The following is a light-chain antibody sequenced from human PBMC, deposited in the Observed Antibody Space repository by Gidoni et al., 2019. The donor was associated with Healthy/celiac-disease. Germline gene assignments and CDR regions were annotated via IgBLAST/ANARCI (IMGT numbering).Light chain of an antibody. CDR1: QSISSW. CDR2: KAS. CDR3: QQYNSYSRT. V-gene: IGKV1-5*03. J-gene: IGKJ1*01. Sequence: IQLTQSPSTLSASVGARVIITCRASQSISSWLAWYQQKPEKAPKLLIYKASSLESGVPSRFSGSGSGTEFTLTISSLQPDDFATYYCQQYNSYSRTFGQGTKVEIK.